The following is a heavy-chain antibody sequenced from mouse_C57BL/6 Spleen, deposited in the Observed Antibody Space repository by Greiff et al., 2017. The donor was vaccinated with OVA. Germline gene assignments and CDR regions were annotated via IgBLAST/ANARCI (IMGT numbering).Heavy chain of an antibody. V-gene: IGHV1-80*01. J-gene: IGHJ3*01. D-gene: IGHD2-3*01. CDR1: GYAFSSYW. CDR2: IYSGDGDT. Sequence: VQLQQSGAELVKPGASVTISCKASGYAFSSYWMHWVHQRPGQGLEWIGQIYSGDGDTNSNGKFKGKATLTADKSSSTAYMQLSSLTSEDSAVYVCARAYYDGYSILADWGQGTLVTVSA. CDR3: ARAYYDGYSILAD.